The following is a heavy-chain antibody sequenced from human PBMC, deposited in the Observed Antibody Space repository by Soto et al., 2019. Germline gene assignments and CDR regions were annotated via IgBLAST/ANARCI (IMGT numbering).Heavy chain of an antibody. V-gene: IGHV4-4*02. D-gene: IGHD4-4*01. CDR3: AREVSAGHLTFNYMFYGLDV. CDR1: GVSVTSKNW. J-gene: IGHJ6*02. Sequence: QVQLQESGPGLVKPSGTLSLTCSVSGVSVTSKNWWTWVRQSPGKGLEWIGEIYNGGSINYNPSLKSRATISIDKYKNNFSLNLTSMTVADTAVYFCAREVSAGHLTFNYMFYGLDVWGQGTTVTVSS. CDR2: IYNGGSI.